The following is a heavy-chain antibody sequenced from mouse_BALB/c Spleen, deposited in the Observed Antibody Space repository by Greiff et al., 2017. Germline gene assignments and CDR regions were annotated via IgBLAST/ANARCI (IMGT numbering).Heavy chain of an antibody. Sequence: EVQLQQSGAELVKPGASVKLSCTASGFNIKDTYMHWVKQRPEQGLEWIGRIDPANGNTKYDPKFQGKATITADTSSNTAYLQLSSLTSEDTAVYYCARRRYDYDPWYFDVWGEGTTVTVSS. CDR2: IDPANGNT. CDR1: GFNIKDTY. CDR3: ARRRYDYDPWYFDV. J-gene: IGHJ1*01. D-gene: IGHD2-4*01. V-gene: IGHV14-3*02.